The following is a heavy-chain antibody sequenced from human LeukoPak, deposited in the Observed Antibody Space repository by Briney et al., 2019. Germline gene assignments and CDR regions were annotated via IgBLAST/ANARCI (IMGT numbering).Heavy chain of an antibody. CDR3: ARGEYYYDGGY. D-gene: IGHD3-22*01. CDR2: ISSSSSTI. J-gene: IGHJ4*02. V-gene: IGHV3-48*04. CDR1: GFTFSSYS. Sequence: GGSLRLTCAASGFTFSSYSMNWVRRAPGKGLEWVSYISSSSSTIYYADSVKGRFTMSRDNAKNSLYLQMNSLRTEDTAVYYCARGEYYYDGGYWGQGTLVTVSS.